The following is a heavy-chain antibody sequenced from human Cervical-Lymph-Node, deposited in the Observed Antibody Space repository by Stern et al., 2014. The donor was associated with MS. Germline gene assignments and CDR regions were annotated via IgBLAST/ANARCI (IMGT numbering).Heavy chain of an antibody. J-gene: IGHJ6*02. V-gene: IGHV4-39*01. CDR1: GASVSSGSYY. CDR2: VYYTGTP. CDR3: ARHDQFLGGMDV. Sequence: QVQLQESGPGLVKPSETLSLTCTVSGASVSSGSYYWGWIRQSPGKRLEWIGYVYYTGTPYSNPSLSSRVTIPIDPSNTHFFLTLPSVTATDTAVYYCARHDQFLGGMDVWGQGTTVTVSS. D-gene: IGHD3-3*01.